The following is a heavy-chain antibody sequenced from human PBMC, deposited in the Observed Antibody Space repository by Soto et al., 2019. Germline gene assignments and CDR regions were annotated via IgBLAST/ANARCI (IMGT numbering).Heavy chain of an antibody. CDR3: AHTSRYCSSTSCYGYYYYMDV. J-gene: IGHJ6*03. CDR2: IYWDDDK. D-gene: IGHD2-2*01. V-gene: IGHV2-5*02. Sequence: QITLKESGPTLVKPTQTLTLTCTFSGFSLSTSGVGVGWIRQPPGKALEWLALIYWDDDKRYSPSLKSRLTITKDTTKNQVVLTMTNMDPVDTATYYCAHTSRYCSSTSCYGYYYYMDVRGKGTTVTVSS. CDR1: GFSLSTSGVG.